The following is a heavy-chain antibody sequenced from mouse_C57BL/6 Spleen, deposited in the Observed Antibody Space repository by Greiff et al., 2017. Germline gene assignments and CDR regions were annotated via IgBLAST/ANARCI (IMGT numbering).Heavy chain of an antibody. Sequence: VQLQQSGTVLARPGASVKMSCKTSGYTFTSYWMHWVKQRPGQGLEWIGAIYPGNSDTSYNQKFKGKAKLTAVTSASTAYMELSSLTNEDSAVYYCTSGDYYSNYEYWGQGTTLTVSS. CDR2: IYPGNSDT. V-gene: IGHV1-5*01. CDR3: TSGDYYSNYEY. J-gene: IGHJ2*01. D-gene: IGHD2-5*01. CDR1: GYTFTSYW.